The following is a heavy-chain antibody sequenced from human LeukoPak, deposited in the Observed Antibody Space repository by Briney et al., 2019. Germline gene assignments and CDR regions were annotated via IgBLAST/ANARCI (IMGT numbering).Heavy chain of an antibody. J-gene: IGHJ4*02. V-gene: IGHV3-9*01. Sequence: PGGPLRLSCAASGFTFDDYAMHWVRQAPGKGLEWVSGITWNGDNIGYGDSVKGRFTISRDNAKNSLSLEMNSLRAEDTALYYCAKGIGPLTMGFDHWGQGTLVTVSS. CDR3: AKGIGPLTMGFDH. CDR2: ITWNGDNI. CDR1: GFTFDDYA. D-gene: IGHD2/OR15-2a*01.